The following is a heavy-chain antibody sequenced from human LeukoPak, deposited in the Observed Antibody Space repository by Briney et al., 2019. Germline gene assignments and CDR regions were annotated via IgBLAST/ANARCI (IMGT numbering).Heavy chain of an antibody. CDR1: GFTVAANY. J-gene: IGHJ4*02. V-gene: IGHV3-21*01. CDR2: ISSSSNYI. Sequence: PGGSLRLSCSVSGFTVAANYMTWVRQAPGKGLEWVSSISSSSNYIYYGDSVKGRFTISRDNARNSLFLQMNSLRVEDTAVYYCARGTIAAADLEFDYWGQGTLVTVSS. CDR3: ARGTIAAADLEFDY. D-gene: IGHD6-25*01.